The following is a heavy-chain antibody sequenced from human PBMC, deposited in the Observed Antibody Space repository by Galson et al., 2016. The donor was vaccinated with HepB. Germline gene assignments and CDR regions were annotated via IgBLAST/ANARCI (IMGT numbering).Heavy chain of an antibody. Sequence: SLRLSCAASGFTFSNYYMAWVRQAPGTGLEWVANIKQDGSEKYYVDSVKGRFTVSRDNAKNSLFLQMNSLRAEDTAVYFCARDGTSGYNYFDYWGQGTLVIVSS. CDR1: GFTFSNYY. CDR2: IKQDGSEK. J-gene: IGHJ4*02. CDR3: ARDGTSGYNYFDY. V-gene: IGHV3-7*04. D-gene: IGHD5-12*01.